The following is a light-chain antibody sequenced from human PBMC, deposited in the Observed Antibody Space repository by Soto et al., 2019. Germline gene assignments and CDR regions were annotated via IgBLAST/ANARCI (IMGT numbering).Light chain of an antibody. V-gene: IGKV2-28*01. Sequence: EIVLIQSPLSLPVTPGEPASISCRSSQSLLHSSGYNYLNWYLQRPGQSPHLLIYLGSNRASGVXDXXSGSGSGTDFTLKISRVEAEDVGVYYCMQALQTPLTFGGGTKVDIK. CDR3: MQALQTPLT. J-gene: IGKJ4*01. CDR2: LGS. CDR1: QSLLHSSGYNY.